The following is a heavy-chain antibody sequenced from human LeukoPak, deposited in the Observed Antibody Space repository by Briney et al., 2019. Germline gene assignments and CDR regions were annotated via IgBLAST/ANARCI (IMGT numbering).Heavy chain of an antibody. CDR3: AKSRVRYSLDYFDY. CDR2: ITHSGDKT. V-gene: IGHV3-23*01. J-gene: IGHJ4*02. CDR1: GFTFNIYA. Sequence: HPGGSLRLSCAASGFTFNIYAITWVRQAPGKGLEWVATITHSGDKTFYADSVKGRFTISRDNSENTLYLQMNSLRPADTAVYYCAKSRVRYSLDYFDYWGQGTLVTVSS. D-gene: IGHD5-18*01.